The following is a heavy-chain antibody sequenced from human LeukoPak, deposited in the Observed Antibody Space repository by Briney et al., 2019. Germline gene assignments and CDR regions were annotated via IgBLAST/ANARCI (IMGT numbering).Heavy chain of an antibody. CDR1: GFTFGSYA. CDR3: AKEMGAAWVDAFDI. Sequence: PGGSLRLSCVAPGFTFGSYAMSWVRQAPGKGLEWVSAISGSGGNTFYADSVKGRFTISRDNSKNTLYLLMNSLRAEDTAVYYCAKEMGAAWVDAFDIWGQGTMVTVSS. J-gene: IGHJ3*02. V-gene: IGHV3-23*01. D-gene: IGHD1-26*01. CDR2: ISGSGGNT.